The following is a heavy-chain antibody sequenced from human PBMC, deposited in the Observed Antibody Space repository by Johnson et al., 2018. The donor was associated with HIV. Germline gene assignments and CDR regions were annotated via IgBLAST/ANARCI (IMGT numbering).Heavy chain of an antibody. D-gene: IGHD2-21*01. J-gene: IGHJ3*02. Sequence: VQLVESGGGLVQPGGSLRLSCAASGFTVSSNYMSLVRQAPGKGLEWVSGINWNGGRTGYADSVKGRFTISRDNAKNSLYLQMNSLRAEDTALYYCAREMVVAGAFDIWGQGTRVTVSS. CDR1: GFTVSSNY. V-gene: IGHV3-20*04. CDR3: AREMVVAGAFDI. CDR2: INWNGGRT.